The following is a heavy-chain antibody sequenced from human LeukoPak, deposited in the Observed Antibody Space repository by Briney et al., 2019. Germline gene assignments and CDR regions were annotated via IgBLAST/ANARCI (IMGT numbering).Heavy chain of an antibody. CDR2: INPSGGST. Sequence: PMASVKVSCKASGYTFTGYYIHWVRQAPGQGLEWMGIINPSGGSTTYAQKFQGRVTMTRDMSTSTVYMELISLRSEDTAVYYCARVHHYFDIAFDYWGQGTLVTVSS. CDR3: ARVHHYFDIAFDY. J-gene: IGHJ4*02. V-gene: IGHV1-46*01. D-gene: IGHD3-22*01. CDR1: GYTFTGYY.